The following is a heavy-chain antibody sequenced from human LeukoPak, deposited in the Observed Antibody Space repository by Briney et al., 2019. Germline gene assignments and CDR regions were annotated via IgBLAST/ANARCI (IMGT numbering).Heavy chain of an antibody. CDR1: GGSISSGGYY. D-gene: IGHD3-22*01. J-gene: IGHJ4*02. CDR2: IYYSGST. Sequence: SETLSLTCTVSGGSISSGGYYWSWIRQHPGEGLELIWYIYYSGSTYYNTSLKSRGTISVDTSKNRFSLTLSSVTAADTAVYYCARGRQDYDSSGYDQYFDYWGQGTLVTVSS. CDR3: ARGRQDYDSSGYDQYFDY. V-gene: IGHV4-31*03.